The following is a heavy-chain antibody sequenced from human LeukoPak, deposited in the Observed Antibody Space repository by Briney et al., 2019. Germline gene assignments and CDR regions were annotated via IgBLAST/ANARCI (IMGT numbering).Heavy chain of an antibody. J-gene: IGHJ3*02. CDR1: GDSISSGNW. CDR2: IYHTGIT. Sequence: SGTLSLTCAVSGDSISSGNWWDWVRQPPGKGLEWIGEIYHTGITNFNPSLESRLTLSVDNSKNQFSLRLSSVTAADTAVYYCARESAGSYFAFDIWGQGTMVSVSS. V-gene: IGHV4-4*02. CDR3: ARESAGSYFAFDI. D-gene: IGHD3-10*01.